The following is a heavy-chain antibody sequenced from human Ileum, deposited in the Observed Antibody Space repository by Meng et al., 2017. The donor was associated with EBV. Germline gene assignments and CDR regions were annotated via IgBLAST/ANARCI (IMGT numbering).Heavy chain of an antibody. CDR1: GDSVSSNSVA. CDR3: ARGRFRTFDV. Sequence: QVQLHPSGPGLLNPSQTLALPSAISGDSVSSNSVAWNWIRQSPSRGLEWLGRTYQMSSYYAESVKSRISVNADTSKNQFSLQLNSVTPEDTAEYYCARGRFRTFDVWGPGTKVTVSS. D-gene: IGHD3-10*01. J-gene: IGHJ3*01. V-gene: IGHV6-1*01. CDR2: TYQMSS.